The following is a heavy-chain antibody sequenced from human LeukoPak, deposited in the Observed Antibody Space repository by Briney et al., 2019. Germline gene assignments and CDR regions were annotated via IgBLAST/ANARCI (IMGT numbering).Heavy chain of an antibody. CDR2: ISAYNGNT. CDR1: GYTFTSYG. J-gene: IGHJ6*03. Sequence: GASVTVSCKASGYTFTSYGISWVRQAPGQGLAWMGWISAYNGNTNYAQKLQGRVTMTTDTSTSTAYMELRSLRSDDTAVYYCARSYSGSDYYYYYYMDVWGKGTTVTVSS. V-gene: IGHV1-18*01. CDR3: ARSYSGSDYYYYYYMDV. D-gene: IGHD1-26*01.